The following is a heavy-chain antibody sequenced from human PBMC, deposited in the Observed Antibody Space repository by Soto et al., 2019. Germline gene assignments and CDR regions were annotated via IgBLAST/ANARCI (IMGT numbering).Heavy chain of an antibody. Sequence: SETLSLTCTVSGGSVSSGSYYWSWIRQPPGKGLEWIGYIYYSGSTNYNPSLKSRVTISVDTSKNQFSLKLSSVTAADTAVYYCARVSGGYDYDAYYFDYWVQGTLVTVSS. D-gene: IGHD5-12*01. CDR3: ARVSGGYDYDAYYFDY. CDR1: GGSVSSGSYY. J-gene: IGHJ4*02. V-gene: IGHV4-61*01. CDR2: IYYSGST.